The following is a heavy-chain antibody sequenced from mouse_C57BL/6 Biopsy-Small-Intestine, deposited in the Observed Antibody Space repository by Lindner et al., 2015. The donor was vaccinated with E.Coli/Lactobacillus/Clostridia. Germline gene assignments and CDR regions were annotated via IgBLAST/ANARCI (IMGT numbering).Heavy chain of an antibody. CDR1: GYTFTSYG. CDR3: ARSGWDFDWYFDV. V-gene: IGHV1-81*01. J-gene: IGHJ1*03. CDR2: IYPRSGNT. D-gene: IGHD3-1*01. Sequence: VQLQESGAELARPGASVKLSCKASGYTFTSYGISWVKQRTGQGLEWIGEIYPRSGNTYYNEKLKGKATLTVDKSSSTAYMEFRSLTSEDSAVYFCARSGWDFDWYFDVWGTGTTVTVSS.